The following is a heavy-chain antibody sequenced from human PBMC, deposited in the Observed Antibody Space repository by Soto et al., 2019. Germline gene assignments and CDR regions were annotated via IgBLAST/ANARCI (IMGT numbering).Heavy chain of an antibody. J-gene: IGHJ6*02. CDR2: IWYDGSNK. D-gene: IGHD3-10*01. CDR1: GFTFSSYA. Sequence: GGSLRLSCAASGFTFSSYAMHWVRQAPGKGLEWVAVIWYDGSNKYYADSVKGRFTVSRDNSKNTLYVQMNSLRAEDTAVYYYARYRGRPTPYVMDCWAQGTTVPFSS. V-gene: IGHV3-33*01. CDR3: ARYRGRPTPYVMDC.